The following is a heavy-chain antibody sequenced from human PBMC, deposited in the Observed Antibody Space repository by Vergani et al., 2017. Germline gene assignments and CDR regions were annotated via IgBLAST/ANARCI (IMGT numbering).Heavy chain of an antibody. Sequence: QVQLVQSGAEVKRPGASVKVSCKSSGGSFGSYGITWVRTAPGQGLEWVGGIIPMLGTVNYAQRFEDRVTITAYESTTTAYMELSRLRSEDTAVYYCARNSHDYGDYYFDSWGQGTLVTVSS. D-gene: IGHD4-17*01. CDR2: IIPMLGTV. V-gene: IGHV1-69*01. J-gene: IGHJ4*02. CDR3: ARNSHDYGDYYFDS. CDR1: GGSFGSYG.